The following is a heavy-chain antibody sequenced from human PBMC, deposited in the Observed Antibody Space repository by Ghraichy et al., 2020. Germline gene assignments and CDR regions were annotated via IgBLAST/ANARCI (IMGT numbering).Heavy chain of an antibody. Sequence: SETLSLTCTVSGGSIRSYYWSWIRQPPGKGLEWIGYIYYSGSTNYNPSLKSRVTISVDTSKNQFSLKLSPVTAADTAVYYVARVITMVRGVTYSNWFDPWGQGTLVTVSS. CDR2: IYYSGST. V-gene: IGHV4-59*01. D-gene: IGHD3-10*01. CDR1: GGSIRSYY. CDR3: ARVITMVRGVTYSNWFDP. J-gene: IGHJ5*02.